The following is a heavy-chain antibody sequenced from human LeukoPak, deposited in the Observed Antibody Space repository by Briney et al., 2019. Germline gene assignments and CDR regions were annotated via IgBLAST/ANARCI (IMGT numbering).Heavy chain of an antibody. D-gene: IGHD3-10*01. CDR1: GFTFSSYS. CDR3: ARDYRGPLDY. CDR2: ISSSSSII. J-gene: IGHJ4*02. Sequence: GGSLRLSCAASGFTFSSYSMNWDRQAPGKGLEWVSYISSSSSIIYYADSVKGRFTISRDNAKNSLYLQMNSLRAEDTAVYYCARDYRGPLDYWGQGTLVTVSS. V-gene: IGHV3-48*01.